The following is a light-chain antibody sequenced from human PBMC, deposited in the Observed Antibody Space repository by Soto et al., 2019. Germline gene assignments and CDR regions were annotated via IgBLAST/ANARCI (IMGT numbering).Light chain of an antibody. CDR3: QQYNKLPLT. CDR1: QSISSS. Sequence: ESVLTQSPGILYLSQGERASLSCGASQSISSSFLAWYQQKPGHTPRLLIYSASIGATGTPARFSGSGSGSDFTLTISSLQSEDFAVYYCQQYNKLPLTFGPGTKVDIK. V-gene: IGKV3-15*01. J-gene: IGKJ3*01. CDR2: SAS.